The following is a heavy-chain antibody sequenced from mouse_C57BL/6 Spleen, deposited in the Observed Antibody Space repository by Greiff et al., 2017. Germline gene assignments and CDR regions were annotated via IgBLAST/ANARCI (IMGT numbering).Heavy chain of an antibody. CDR2: IYPRSGNT. Sequence: QVQLQQSGAELARPGASVKLSCKASGYTFTSYGISWVKQRTGQGLEWIGEIYPRSGNTYYNEKFKGKATLTADKSSSTAYMELRSLTSEDSAVYFCASSITTVVATRRYFDYWGQGTTLTVSS. CDR1: GYTFTSYG. J-gene: IGHJ2*01. CDR3: ASSITTVVATRRYFDY. V-gene: IGHV1-81*01. D-gene: IGHD1-1*01.